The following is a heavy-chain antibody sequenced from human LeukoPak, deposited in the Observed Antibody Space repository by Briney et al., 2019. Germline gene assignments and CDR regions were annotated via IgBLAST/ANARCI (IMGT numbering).Heavy chain of an antibody. CDR1: GYTVTSYG. CDR2: ISAYSGNT. J-gene: IGHJ1*01. V-gene: IGHV1-18*01. CDR3: ARAPVVVITTAPFQH. Sequence: VASVKVSCKASGYTVTSYGISWVRQAPGQGLEWMGWISAYSGNTNYAQKLQGRVTMTTDTSTSTAYMELRSLRSDDTAVYYCARAPVVVITTAPFQHWGQGTLVTVSS. D-gene: IGHD3-22*01.